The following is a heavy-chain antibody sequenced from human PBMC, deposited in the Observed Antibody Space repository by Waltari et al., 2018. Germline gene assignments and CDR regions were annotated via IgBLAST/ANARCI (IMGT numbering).Heavy chain of an antibody. CDR2: ISGSGTTI. CDR1: GFPFSSYG. J-gene: IGHJ4*02. V-gene: IGHV3-48*03. Sequence: EVQLVESGGGLVQPGGSLSLSCAASGFPFSSYGMNWVRQAPGKGLEWISYISGSGTTIYYADSVKGRFTISRDDAENSLYLQMNSLRAEDTALYYCARRFDSWGQGTRVTVSS. CDR3: ARRFDS.